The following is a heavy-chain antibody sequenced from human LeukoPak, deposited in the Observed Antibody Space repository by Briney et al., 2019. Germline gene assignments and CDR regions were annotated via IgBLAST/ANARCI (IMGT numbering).Heavy chain of an antibody. D-gene: IGHD6-13*01. V-gene: IGHV4-61*09. Sequence: SETLSLTCAVSGGSISSGGYYWSWVRQPAGKGLEWIGHIYASGNTNYNPSLKGRVTMTVDTSKNQFSLNLSSVTAADTAVYYCARGRGSSWYYFDSWGQGTLVTVSS. CDR1: GGSISSGGYY. J-gene: IGHJ4*02. CDR3: ARGRGSSWYYFDS. CDR2: IYASGNT.